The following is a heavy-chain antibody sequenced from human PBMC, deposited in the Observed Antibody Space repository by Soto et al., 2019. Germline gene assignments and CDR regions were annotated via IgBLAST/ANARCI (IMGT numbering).Heavy chain of an antibody. D-gene: IGHD3-10*01. J-gene: IGHJ6*02. CDR2: LSGSGVST. Sequence: GGSLRLSCAASGFTFSNYAMSWVRQAPGKGLEWVSTLSGSGVSTYYADSVKGRFTISRHNSKNTVYLQMNGLRGEDTAVYYCAREIFNMVRGDYGMDVWGQGTTVTVSS. V-gene: IGHV3-23*01. CDR3: AREIFNMVRGDYGMDV. CDR1: GFTFSNYA.